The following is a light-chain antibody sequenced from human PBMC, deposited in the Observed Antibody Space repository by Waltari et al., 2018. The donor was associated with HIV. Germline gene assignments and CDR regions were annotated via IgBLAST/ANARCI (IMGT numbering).Light chain of an antibody. V-gene: IGKV1-5*03. CDR1: QSIRNY. CDR3: LQYDNLWT. Sequence: DIEVTQPPSTLTASVGDTVSLTCRASQSIRNYLAWYQQKPGRAPQLLLSEASNLESGVPSRFSGSGSGTVFTLTISSLQPDDFATYYCLQYDNLWTFGQGTKVE. J-gene: IGKJ1*01. CDR2: EAS.